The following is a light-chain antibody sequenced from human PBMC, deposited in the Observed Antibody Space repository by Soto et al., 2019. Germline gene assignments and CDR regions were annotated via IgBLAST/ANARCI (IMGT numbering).Light chain of an antibody. V-gene: IGKV2-28*01. CDR2: LGS. CDR1: QSLLHSNGYNY. Sequence: DIVMTQSPLSLPVTPGEPASISCRSSQSLLHSNGYNYLDWYLQKPGQSPQLLIYLGSNRASGGPDRFSGSGLGTNFTPKNSKVEAEDGGVYYCHQTLQTPQFTFGPGTKVDIK. J-gene: IGKJ3*01. CDR3: HQTLQTPQFT.